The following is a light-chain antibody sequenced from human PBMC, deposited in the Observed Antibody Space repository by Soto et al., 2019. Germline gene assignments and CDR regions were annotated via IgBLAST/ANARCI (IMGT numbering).Light chain of an antibody. CDR3: QQYNSYSPT. CDR1: QSISSW. CDR2: KAS. J-gene: IGKJ1*01. V-gene: IGKV1-5*03. Sequence: DIQMTQSPSTLSASVGDRVTVTCRASQSISSWLAWYQQKPGKAPKLLIHKASSLESGVPSRFSGSGSGTEFTLTISSLQPDEFATYYCQQYNSYSPTVGQGTKVDIK.